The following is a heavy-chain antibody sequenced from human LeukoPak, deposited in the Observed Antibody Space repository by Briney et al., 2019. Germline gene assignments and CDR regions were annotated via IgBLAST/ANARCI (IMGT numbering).Heavy chain of an antibody. Sequence: PGGSLRLSCAASGFTFSSYEMNWVRQAPGKGLEWVSYISSSGSTIYYADSVKGRFTISRDNAKNSLYLQMNSLRAEDTAVYYCARTGSYAFDYWGQGTLVTVSS. CDR3: ARTGSYAFDY. CDR2: ISSSGSTI. CDR1: GFTFSSYE. V-gene: IGHV3-48*03. D-gene: IGHD1-26*01. J-gene: IGHJ4*02.